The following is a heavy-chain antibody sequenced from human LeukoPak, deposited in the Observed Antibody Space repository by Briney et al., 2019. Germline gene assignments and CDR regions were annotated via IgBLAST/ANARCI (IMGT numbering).Heavy chain of an antibody. D-gene: IGHD6-13*01. J-gene: IGHJ4*02. CDR1: GGSVSSYY. Sequence: SETLSLTCTVSGGSVSSYYWSWIRQPPGKGLEWIGYIFYSGGANYNPSLKSRVTMSVDTSKNQFSLKLSSVTAADTAVYYCARGGAVGTTHTFDYWGQGTLVTVSS. CDR2: IFYSGGA. V-gene: IGHV4-59*02. CDR3: ARGGAVGTTHTFDY.